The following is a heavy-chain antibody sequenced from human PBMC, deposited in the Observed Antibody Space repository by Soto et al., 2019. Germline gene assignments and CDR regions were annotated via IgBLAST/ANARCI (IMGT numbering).Heavy chain of an antibody. CDR1: GFTFSSYA. Sequence: EVQLLESGGGRVQPGGSLGLSCAASGFTFSSYAMSWVRQAPGKGLEWVSVISGSGSSTNYADSVKGRFTISRDHSKNTLYLQMNSLRAEDTAIYYCAKTGAYTYGYLLDSWGQGTLVTVSS. V-gene: IGHV3-23*01. D-gene: IGHD5-18*01. CDR3: AKTGAYTYGYLLDS. CDR2: ISGSGSST. J-gene: IGHJ4*02.